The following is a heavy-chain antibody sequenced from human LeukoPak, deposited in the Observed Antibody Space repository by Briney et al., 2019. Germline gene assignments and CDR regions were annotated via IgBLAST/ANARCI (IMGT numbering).Heavy chain of an antibody. D-gene: IGHD3-10*01. CDR1: GFTFSRYP. J-gene: IGHJ4*02. V-gene: IGHV3-30-3*01. CDR3: ARVGYYASGPFSYFDY. CDR2: ISYDGSNK. Sequence: GGSLRLSCAASGFTFSRYPMHWVRQAPGKGLEWVAVISYDGSNKYYADSAKGRFTISRDSSENTLYLQMNSLRVEDTAVYYCARVGYYASGPFSYFDYWGQGTLVTVSS.